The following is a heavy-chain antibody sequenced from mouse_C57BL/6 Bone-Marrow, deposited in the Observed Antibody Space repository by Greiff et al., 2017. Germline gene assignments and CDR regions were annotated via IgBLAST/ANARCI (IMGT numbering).Heavy chain of an antibody. V-gene: IGHV5-15*01. D-gene: IGHD1-1*01. J-gene: IGHJ2*01. Sequence: EVMLVESGGGLVQPGGSLKLSCAASGFTFSDYGMAWVRQAPRKGPEWVAFISNLAYSIYYADTGTGRFTISRENAKNTLYREMSRLRSEDTAMYYCARQITTVVGDYYFDYWGQGTTLTVSS. CDR3: ARQITTVVGDYYFDY. CDR1: GFTFSDYG. CDR2: ISNLAYSI.